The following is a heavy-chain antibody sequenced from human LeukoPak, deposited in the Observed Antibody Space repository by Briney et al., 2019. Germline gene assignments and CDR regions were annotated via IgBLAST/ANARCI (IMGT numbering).Heavy chain of an antibody. D-gene: IGHD2-2*01. CDR3: ASSPRLTTSWFLFDS. CDR1: GASITSYY. J-gene: IGHJ5*01. Sequence: SETLSLTCTVSGASITSYYWSWIRQPPGKGLEWIGFFSYSGSTNYNPSLKTRLHLSVDTSKNRFSLKLSSVTAADTAVYYCASSPRLTTSWFLFDSWGHGTLVTVSS. V-gene: IGHV4-59*08. CDR2: FSYSGST.